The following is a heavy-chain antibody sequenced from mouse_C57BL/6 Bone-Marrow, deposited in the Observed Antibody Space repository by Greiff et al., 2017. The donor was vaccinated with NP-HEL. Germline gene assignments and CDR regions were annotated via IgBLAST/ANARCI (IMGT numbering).Heavy chain of an antibody. V-gene: IGHV3-6*01. J-gene: IGHJ1*03. CDR1: GYSITSGYY. Sequence: EVKLVESGPGLVKPSQSLSLTCSVTGYSITSGYYWNWIRQFPGNKLEWMGYISYDGSNNYNPSLKNRISITRDTSKNQFFLKLNSVTTEDTAAYYCARDRLRYLRYFDVWGTGTTVTVSS. CDR2: ISYDGSN. CDR3: ARDRLRYLRYFDV. D-gene: IGHD1-1*01.